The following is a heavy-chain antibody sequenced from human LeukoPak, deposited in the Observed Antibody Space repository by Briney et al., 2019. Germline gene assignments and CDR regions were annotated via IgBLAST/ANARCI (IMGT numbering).Heavy chain of an antibody. D-gene: IGHD3-10*01. Sequence: PGRSLRLSCAASGFTFSSYGMHWVRQAPGKGLEWVAVIWYDGSNKYYADSVKGRFTISRDNSKNTLYLQMNSLRAEDTAVYYCARGYYGSGSLYYYYYYGMDVWGQGTTVTVSS. V-gene: IGHV3-33*01. J-gene: IGHJ6*02. CDR3: ARGYYGSGSLYYYYYYGMDV. CDR1: GFTFSSYG. CDR2: IWYDGSNK.